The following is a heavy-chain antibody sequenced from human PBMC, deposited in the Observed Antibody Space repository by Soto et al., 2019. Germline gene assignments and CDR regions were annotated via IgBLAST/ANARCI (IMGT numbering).Heavy chain of an antibody. CDR3: ARDNSWGRYYYDYGMDV. D-gene: IGHD3-16*01. Sequence: GGSLRLSSASSGFTFSSYAMQWVRQAPGKGLEWVAVISYDGSNKYYADSVKGRFTISRDNTKNTLYLQMNSLRAEETAVYYCARDNSWGRYYYDYGMDVWGQGTSVTVSS. CDR1: GFTFSSYA. V-gene: IGHV3-30-3*01. J-gene: IGHJ6*02. CDR2: ISYDGSNK.